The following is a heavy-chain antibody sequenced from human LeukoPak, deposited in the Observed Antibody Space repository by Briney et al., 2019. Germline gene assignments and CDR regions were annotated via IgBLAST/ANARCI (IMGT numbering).Heavy chain of an antibody. CDR3: ARRNDPYGLDV. CDR2: IYYSGST. V-gene: IGHV4-59*08. CDR1: GGSISRDY. D-gene: IGHD1-1*01. Sequence: PSETLSLTCIVSGGSISRDYWTWIRQPPGKGLEWIGYIYYSGSTYYNPSLKSRVTISVETPKNQFSLKLSSVTAADTAVYYCARRNDPYGLDVWGQGTTVTVSS. J-gene: IGHJ6*02.